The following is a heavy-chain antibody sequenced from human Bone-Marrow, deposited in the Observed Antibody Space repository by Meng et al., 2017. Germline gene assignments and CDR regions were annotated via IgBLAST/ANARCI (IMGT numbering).Heavy chain of an antibody. CDR1: GGSNSNGGYS. J-gene: IGHJ5*02. CDR3: ARGKSNSSPPFDP. D-gene: IGHD6-6*01. V-gene: IGHV4-30-2*01. CDR2: IYHSGST. Sequence: QLQLQESGSGLVKPSQTLSLTCAVSGGSNSNGGYSLSWIRQPPGKGLEWIGYIYHSGSTYYNPSLKSRVTISVDTSKNQFSLKLSSVTAADTAVYYCARGKSNSSPPFDPWGQGTLVTVSS.